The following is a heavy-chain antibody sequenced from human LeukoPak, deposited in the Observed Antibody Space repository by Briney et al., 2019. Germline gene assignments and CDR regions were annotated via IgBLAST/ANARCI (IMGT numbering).Heavy chain of an antibody. Sequence: ASVKVPCKASGYTFTSYDINWVTQATGQGFEWMGWMNPNSGNTGYAQKFQGRVTMTRNTSISTAYMELSSLRSEDTAVYYCASGARFRSSWYRLFDYWGQGTLVTVSS. D-gene: IGHD6-13*01. J-gene: IGHJ4*02. CDR1: GYTFTSYD. CDR3: ASGARFRSSWYRLFDY. V-gene: IGHV1-8*01. CDR2: MNPNSGNT.